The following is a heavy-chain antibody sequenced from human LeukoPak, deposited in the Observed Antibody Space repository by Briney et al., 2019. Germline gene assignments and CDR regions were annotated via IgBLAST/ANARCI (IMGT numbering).Heavy chain of an antibody. CDR1: GYTFTSYG. V-gene: IGHV1-18*01. CDR3: ARIVGAFGGGPDNWFDP. D-gene: IGHD1-26*01. J-gene: IGHJ5*02. CDR2: ISAYNGNT. Sequence: ASVKVSCKASGYTFTSYGISWVRQAPGQGLEWMGWISAYNGNTNYAQKLQGRVTMTTDTSTSTAYMELRSLRSDDTAVYYCARIVGAFGGGPDNWFDPWGQGTLVTVSS.